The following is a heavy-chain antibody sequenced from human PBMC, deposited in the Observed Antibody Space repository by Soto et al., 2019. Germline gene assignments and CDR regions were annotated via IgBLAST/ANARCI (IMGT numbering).Heavy chain of an antibody. CDR3: ATGVVTAQSYYYGMDV. Sequence: ASVKVSCKASGYTFTSYGISWVRQAPGQGLEWMGGFDPEDGKTIYAQKFQGRVTMTEDTSTDTAYMELSSLRSEDTAVYYCATGVVTAQSYYYGMDVWGQGTTVTVSS. CDR1: GYTFTSYG. V-gene: IGHV1-24*01. J-gene: IGHJ6*02. D-gene: IGHD2-21*02. CDR2: FDPEDGKT.